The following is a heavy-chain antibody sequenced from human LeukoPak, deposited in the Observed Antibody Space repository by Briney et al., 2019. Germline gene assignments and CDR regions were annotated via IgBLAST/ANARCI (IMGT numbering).Heavy chain of an antibody. Sequence: PGGSLRRSCAASGSIFSSYAMHWVRQAPGKGLEWVAVISYDGSNKYHADSVKGRFTISRDNSKNTLYLQMNSLRAEDTAVYYCARGGISWVYYGMDVWGKGTTVTVSS. J-gene: IGHJ6*04. CDR2: ISYDGSNK. V-gene: IGHV3-30*04. CDR3: ARGGISWVYYGMDV. CDR1: GSIFSSYA. D-gene: IGHD3-16*02.